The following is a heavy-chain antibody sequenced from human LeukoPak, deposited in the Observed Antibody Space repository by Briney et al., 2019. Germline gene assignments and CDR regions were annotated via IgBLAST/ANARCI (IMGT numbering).Heavy chain of an antibody. D-gene: IGHD1-26*01. CDR1: GFSFSIHG. Sequence: GGSLTLSCAASGFSFSIHGMGWVRRAPGKGLEWVSRIHSDGSSTTYADSVKGRFTISRDNAKNMVYLQMNSLRSEDTAVYYCARGGVGAFDYWGQGTLVTVSS. V-gene: IGHV3-74*03. CDR2: IHSDGSST. CDR3: ARGGVGAFDY. J-gene: IGHJ4*02.